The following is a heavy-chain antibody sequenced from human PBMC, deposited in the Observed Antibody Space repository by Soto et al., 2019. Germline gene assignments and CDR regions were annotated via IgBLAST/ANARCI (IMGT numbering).Heavy chain of an antibody. V-gene: IGHV1-69*01. CDR2: IIPVFGTT. CDR3: SISNSFGRGDF. CDR1: GGTLNSYT. J-gene: IGHJ4*02. Sequence: QVQLVQSGAEVKKPGSSVRVSCRASGGTLNSYTISWVRQAPGQGLEWMGGIIPVFGTTDYAQKFQGRVTITADQSTGTANLDLSSLRSEDTAIFYCSISNSFGRGDFWGQGTLVTVSS. D-gene: IGHD1-1*01.